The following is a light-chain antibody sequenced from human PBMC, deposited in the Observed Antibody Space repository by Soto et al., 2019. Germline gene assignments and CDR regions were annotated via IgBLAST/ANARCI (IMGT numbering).Light chain of an antibody. CDR2: YDS. J-gene: IGLJ1*01. Sequence: SYELTQPPSVSVAPEKTARLTCGGDNIGSKRVHWYRQKPGQAPVLVIYYDSDRPSGIPERFSGSNSGNTATLTINRVEAGDAADYYCQVWDITTDHDVFGTGTKLTVL. CDR1: NIGSKR. V-gene: IGLV3-21*04. CDR3: QVWDITTDHDV.